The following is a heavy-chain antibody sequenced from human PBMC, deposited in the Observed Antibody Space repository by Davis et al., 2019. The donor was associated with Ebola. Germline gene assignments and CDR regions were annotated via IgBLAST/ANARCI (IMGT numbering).Heavy chain of an antibody. V-gene: IGHV3-23*01. J-gene: IGHJ6*02. Sequence: GESLKISCAASGFIFTTYAMNWVRQAPGKGLEWVAAISANRKTTYYADSVRGRFTISRDNANDILSLEMNDLRLEDTAVYYCARENFHGMDVWGQGTTVTVSS. CDR2: ISANRKTT. CDR3: ARENFHGMDV. D-gene: IGHD1-26*01. CDR1: GFIFTTYA.